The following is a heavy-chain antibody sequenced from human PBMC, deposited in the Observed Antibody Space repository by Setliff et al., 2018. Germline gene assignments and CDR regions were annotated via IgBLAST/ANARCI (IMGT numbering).Heavy chain of an antibody. CDR3: ARSPSSGAYWNPRPFYSDY. J-gene: IGHJ4*02. CDR1: GASITSGGFY. CDR2: ISPSGST. V-gene: IGHV4-61*09. Sequence: SETLSLTCSVSGASITSGGFYWTWIRQPAGKGLEWIGHISPSGSTTYNPSVKSRVTISLDTSKNHFSLKLDSVTAADTALYYCARSPSSGAYWNPRPFYSDYWARGALVTVSS. D-gene: IGHD1-26*01.